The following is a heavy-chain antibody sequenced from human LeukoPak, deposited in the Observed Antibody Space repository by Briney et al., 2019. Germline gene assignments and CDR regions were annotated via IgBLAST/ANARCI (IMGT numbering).Heavy chain of an antibody. J-gene: IGHJ4*02. CDR2: ISGSGGST. CDR3: ARDLSSLGLDD. D-gene: IGHD7-27*01. CDR1: GFTFSSYG. Sequence: PGGSLRLSCAASGFTFSSYGMSWVRQAPGKGLEWVSAISGSGGSTYYADSVKGRFTISRDNSKNTVYLQMNSLRAGDTALYFCARDLSSLGLDDWGQGTLVTVSS. V-gene: IGHV3-23*01.